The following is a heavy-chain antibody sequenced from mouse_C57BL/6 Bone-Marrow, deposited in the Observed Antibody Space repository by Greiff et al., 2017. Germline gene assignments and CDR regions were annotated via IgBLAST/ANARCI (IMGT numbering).Heavy chain of an antibody. CDR2: IYPRSGNT. D-gene: IGHD1-1*01. CDR3: ARDHSDGSSLYAFDY. V-gene: IGHV1-81*01. CDR1: GYTFTSYG. J-gene: IGHJ2*01. Sequence: QVQLQQSGAELARPGASVKLSCKASGYTFTSYGIRWVKQRTGQGLEWIGEIYPRSGNTYYNEKFKGKATLTADKSSSTASMELRSLTSEDAAVYFCARDHSDGSSLYAFDYWGQGTTLTVSS.